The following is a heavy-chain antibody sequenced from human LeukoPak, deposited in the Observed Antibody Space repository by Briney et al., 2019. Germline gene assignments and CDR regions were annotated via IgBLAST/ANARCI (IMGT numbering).Heavy chain of an antibody. CDR3: ARGRVVLAEFDY. J-gene: IGHJ4*02. CDR1: GFTFSNYG. Sequence: GGSLRLSCAASGFTFSNYGMHWVRRAPGKGLEWVTFISYDGSNKYYADSVKGRFTISRDNSKNTLYLQMNSLRAEDTAVYYCARGRVVLAEFDYWGQGTLVTVSS. V-gene: IGHV3-30*03. D-gene: IGHD2-2*01. CDR2: ISYDGSNK.